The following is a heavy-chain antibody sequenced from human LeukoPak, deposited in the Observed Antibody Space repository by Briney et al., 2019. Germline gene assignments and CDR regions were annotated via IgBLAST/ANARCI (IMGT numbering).Heavy chain of an antibody. D-gene: IGHD3-22*01. J-gene: IGHJ4*02. V-gene: IGHV4-59*01. Sequence: SETLSLTCTVSGGSISSYYWSWIRQPPGKGLEWNGYIYYSGSTNYNPSLKSRVTISVDTSKTQSSLKLSSVTAADTAVYYCASYSYYYDSSGYFDYWGQGTLVTVSS. CDR3: ASYSYYYDSSGYFDY. CDR2: IYYSGST. CDR1: GGSISSYY.